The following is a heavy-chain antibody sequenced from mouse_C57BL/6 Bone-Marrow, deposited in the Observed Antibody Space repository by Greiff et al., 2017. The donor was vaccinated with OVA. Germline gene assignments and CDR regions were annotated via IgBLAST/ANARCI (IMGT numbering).Heavy chain of an antibody. CDR3: ARHYYGSSYGWYFDV. CDR2: IHPNSGST. CDR1: GYTFTSYW. V-gene: IGHV1-64*01. J-gene: IGHJ1*03. D-gene: IGHD1-1*01. Sequence: VQLQQSGAELVKPGASVKLSCKASGYTFTSYWMHWVKQRPGQGLEWIGMIHPNSGSTNYNEKFKSKATLTVDKSSSTAYMQLSSLTSEDSAVYYGARHYYGSSYGWYFDVWGTGTTVTVSS.